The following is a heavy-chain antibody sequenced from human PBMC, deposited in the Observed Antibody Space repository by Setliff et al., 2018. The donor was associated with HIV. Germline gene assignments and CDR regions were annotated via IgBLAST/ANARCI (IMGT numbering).Heavy chain of an antibody. CDR3: AIIRVNGSPY. CDR2: TKYDGSES. V-gene: IGHV3-7*01. D-gene: IGHD3-10*01. CDR1: GLTFNRYW. Sequence: GGSLRLSCVASGLTFNRYWMSWVRQVPGKGLEWVSNTKYDGSESYYVDSVKGRFTISRDNAESSMYLQMNNLRAEDTAVYYCAIIRVNGSPYWGQGTPVTVSS. J-gene: IGHJ4*02.